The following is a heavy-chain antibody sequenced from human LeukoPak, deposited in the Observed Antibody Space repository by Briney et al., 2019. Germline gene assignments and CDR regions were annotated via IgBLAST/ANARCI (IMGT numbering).Heavy chain of an antibody. J-gene: IGHJ4*02. Sequence: PGGSLRLSCAASGFSFSSSWMHWVRQVPGKGLVWVSRINNDASGTSYADSVKGRFTISRDNAKNTLYLQMNSLRAEDTAVYYCARLYGGYGDYYFDYWGQGTLVADPS. CDR3: ARLYGGYGDYYFDY. D-gene: IGHD4-17*01. CDR2: INNDASGT. CDR1: GFSFSSSW. V-gene: IGHV3-74*01.